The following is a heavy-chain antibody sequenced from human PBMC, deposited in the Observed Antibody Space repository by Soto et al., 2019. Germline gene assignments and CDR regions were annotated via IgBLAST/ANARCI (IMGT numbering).Heavy chain of an antibody. Sequence: QLHLVQSGAVVKKPGASVTVSCSASGYPVTAYYMHWVRQAPGRGLEWMGGINPATGAAKYTQTCQGRVTRTQGTPTSTVFLGLTGLTSGDTAVFYIARGGGVGVAGSAAFDMWGQGTLVTVSS. V-gene: IGHV1-2*02. J-gene: IGHJ3*02. CDR2: INPATGAA. D-gene: IGHD3-3*01. CDR1: GYPVTAYY. CDR3: ARGGGVGVAGSAAFDM.